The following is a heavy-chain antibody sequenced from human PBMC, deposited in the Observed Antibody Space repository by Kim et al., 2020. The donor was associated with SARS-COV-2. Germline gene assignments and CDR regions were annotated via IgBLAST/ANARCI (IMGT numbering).Heavy chain of an antibody. D-gene: IGHD1-26*01. V-gene: IGHV3-48*03. J-gene: IGHJ4*02. Sequence: GGSLRLSCAASGFTFSSYEMNWVRQAPGKGLEWVSYISSSGSTIYYADSVKGRFTISRDNAKNSLYLQMNSLRAEDTAVYYCARSIRSGSYRAYWGQGTLVTVSS. CDR2: ISSSGSTI. CDR3: ARSIRSGSYRAY. CDR1: GFTFSSYE.